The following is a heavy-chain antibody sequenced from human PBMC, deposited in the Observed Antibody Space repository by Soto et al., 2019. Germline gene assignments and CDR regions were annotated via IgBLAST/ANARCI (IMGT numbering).Heavy chain of an antibody. D-gene: IGHD6-19*01. CDR2: INAGNGNT. J-gene: IGHJ4*02. CDR3: ASRIAVAGQYYFDY. CDR1: GYTFTSYA. Sequence: ASVKVSCKASGYTFTSYAMHWVRQAPGQRLEWMGWINAGNGNTKYSQKFQGRVTITTDESASTAYMELSSLRSEDTAVYYCASRIAVAGQYYFDYWGQGTLVTVSS. V-gene: IGHV1-3*01.